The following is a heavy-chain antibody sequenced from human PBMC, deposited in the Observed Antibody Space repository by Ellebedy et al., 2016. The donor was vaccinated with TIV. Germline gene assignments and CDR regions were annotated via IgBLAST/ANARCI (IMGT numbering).Heavy chain of an antibody. D-gene: IGHD4-17*01. CDR3: AREANPYGAFKYFDS. J-gene: IGHJ4*02. CDR2: ISAYNGNT. V-gene: IGHV1-18*01. CDR1: GYTFISYV. Sequence: ASVKVSXKASGYTFISYVITWVRQAPGQGLEWMGWISAYNGNTNYAQKVQDRVTMTTDTSTSTAYMELRSLRSDDTALYYCAREANPYGAFKYFDSWGQGTLVTVSS.